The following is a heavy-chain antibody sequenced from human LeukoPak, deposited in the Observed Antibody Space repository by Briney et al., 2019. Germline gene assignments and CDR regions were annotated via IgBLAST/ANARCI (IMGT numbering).Heavy chain of an antibody. CDR1: GFTVSSNY. Sequence: GGSLRLSCAASGFTVSSNYMSWVRQAPGKGLEWVSVIYSGGSTYYADSVKGRFTISRHNSKNTLYLQMNSLRAEDTAVYSCARDLGDAFDIWGQGTMVTVSS. J-gene: IGHJ3*02. V-gene: IGHV3-53*04. CDR3: ARDLGDAFDI. CDR2: IYSGGST.